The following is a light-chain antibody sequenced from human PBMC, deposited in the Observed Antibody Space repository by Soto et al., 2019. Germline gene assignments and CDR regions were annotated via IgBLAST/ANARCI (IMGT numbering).Light chain of an antibody. CDR3: QQYGSSPT. CDR2: GAS. J-gene: IGKJ4*01. CDR1: QSVSSSY. V-gene: IGKV3-20*01. Sequence: EIVMTQSPATLSVSPGERATLSCRASQSVSSSYLAWYQQKPGQAPRLRIYGASSRATGIPDRFSGSGSGTDFTLTISRLEPEDFAVYYCQQYGSSPTFGGGTKVDIK.